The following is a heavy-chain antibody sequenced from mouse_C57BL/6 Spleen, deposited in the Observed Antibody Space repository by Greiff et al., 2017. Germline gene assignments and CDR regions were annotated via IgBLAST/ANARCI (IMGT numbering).Heavy chain of an antibody. CDR1: GYAFSSSW. CDR3: ARRGDGSPYAMDY. D-gene: IGHD2-3*01. Sequence: QVQLQQSGPELVKPGASVKISCKASGYAFSSSWMNWVKQRPGKGLEWIGRIYPGDGDTNYNGKFKGKATLTADKSSSTAYMQLSSLTSEDSAVYFCARRGDGSPYAMDYWGQGTSVTVSS. V-gene: IGHV1-82*01. CDR2: IYPGDGDT. J-gene: IGHJ4*01.